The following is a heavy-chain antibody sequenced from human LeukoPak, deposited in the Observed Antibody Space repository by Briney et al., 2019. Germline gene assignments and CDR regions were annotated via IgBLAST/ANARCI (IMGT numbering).Heavy chain of an antibody. Sequence: ASVKVSCKASGYTFTGYYMHWVRQAPGQGLEWMGWINTNTENPTYAQGFTGRFVFSLDTSVSTAYLQISSLKAEDTAVYYCARGIKRPHYGGPQEYYGMDVWGQGTAVTVSS. CDR2: INTNTENP. CDR3: ARGIKRPHYGGPQEYYGMDV. CDR1: GYTFTGYY. V-gene: IGHV7-4-1*02. D-gene: IGHD4-23*01. J-gene: IGHJ6*02.